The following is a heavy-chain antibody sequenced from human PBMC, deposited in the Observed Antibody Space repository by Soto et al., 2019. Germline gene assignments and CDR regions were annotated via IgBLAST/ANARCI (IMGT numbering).Heavy chain of an antibody. V-gene: IGHV4-59*08. CDR3: ARQLNCSGGSCYSTGWFDP. J-gene: IGHJ5*02. CDR2: IYYSGST. Sequence: SETLSLTCTVSGGSISSYYWSWIRQPPGKGLEWIGYIYYSGSTNYNPSLKSRVTLSVDTSKNQFSLKLSSVTAADTAVYYCARQLNCSGGSCYSTGWFDPWGQGTLVTVSS. CDR1: GGSISSYY. D-gene: IGHD2-15*01.